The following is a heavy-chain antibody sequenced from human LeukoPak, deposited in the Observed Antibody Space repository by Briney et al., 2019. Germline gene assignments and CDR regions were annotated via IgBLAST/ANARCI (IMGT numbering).Heavy chain of an antibody. Sequence: ASVCVSCKASGYTFTAYYLHWVRQAPGQGLEWMGWINPDSGATNHAPKFQGAVTLTRDTSISTAYMELSRLRSDDTAVYYCARAGGGNPFDYWGGGNLVTVSS. D-gene: IGHD4-23*01. J-gene: IGHJ4*02. CDR1: GYTFTAYY. V-gene: IGHV1-2*02. CDR2: INPDSGAT. CDR3: ARAGGGNPFDY.